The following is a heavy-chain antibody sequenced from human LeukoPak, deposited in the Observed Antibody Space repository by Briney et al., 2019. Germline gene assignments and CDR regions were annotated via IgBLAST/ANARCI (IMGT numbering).Heavy chain of an antibody. CDR2: INHSGST. CDR3: ARAPPFDY. V-gene: IGHV4-34*01. Sequence: PSETLSLTCAVCGGSFSGYYWSWIRQPPGKGLEWIGEINHSGSTNYNPSLKSRVTIPVDTSKNQFSLKLSSVTAADTAVYYCARAPPFDYWGQGTLVTVSS. J-gene: IGHJ4*02. CDR1: GGSFSGYY.